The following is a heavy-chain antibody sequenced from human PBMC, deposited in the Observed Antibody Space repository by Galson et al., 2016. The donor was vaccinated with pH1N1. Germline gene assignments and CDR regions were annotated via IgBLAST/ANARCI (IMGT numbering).Heavy chain of an antibody. D-gene: IGHD4-17*01. CDR3: ASHDDGDYVGWLDP. J-gene: IGHJ5*02. CDR2: IYHSGST. V-gene: IGHV4-4*02. Sequence: QPPGKGLEWIGEIYHSGSTNYNPSLKSRVTISVDKSKNQFSLKLSSVTAADTAVYYCASHDDGDYVGWLDPWGQGTLVTVSS.